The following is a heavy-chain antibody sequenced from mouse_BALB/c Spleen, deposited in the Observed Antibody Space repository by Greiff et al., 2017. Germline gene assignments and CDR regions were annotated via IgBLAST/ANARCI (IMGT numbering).Heavy chain of an antibody. CDR1: GYSITSGYY. D-gene: IGHD2-3*01. Sequence: EVQLVESGPGLVKPSQSLSLTCSVTGYSITSGYYWNWIRQFPGNKLEWMGYISYDGSNNYNPSLKNRISITRDTSKNQFFLKLNSVTTEDTATYYCARGRGYSFAYWGQGTLVTVSA. CDR2: ISYDGSN. V-gene: IGHV3-6*02. CDR3: ARGRGYSFAY. J-gene: IGHJ3*01.